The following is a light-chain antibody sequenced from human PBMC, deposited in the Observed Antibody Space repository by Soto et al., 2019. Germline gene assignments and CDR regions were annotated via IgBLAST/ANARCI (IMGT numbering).Light chain of an antibody. CDR2: LNSDGSH. CDR3: QTWGTGMGV. CDR1: RGHSSYA. J-gene: IGLJ1*01. Sequence: QPVLTQSPSASASLGASVKLTCTLSRGHSSYAIAWHQQQPEKGPRYLMKLNSDGSHSKGDGIPDRFSGSSSGAERYLTISSLQSEDEADYYCQTWGTGMGVFGTGTKVTVL. V-gene: IGLV4-69*01.